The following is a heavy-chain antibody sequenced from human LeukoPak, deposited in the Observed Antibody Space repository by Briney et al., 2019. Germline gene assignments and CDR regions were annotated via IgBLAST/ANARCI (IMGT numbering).Heavy chain of an antibody. CDR3: AVVVQTARKYNTGWSIDF. J-gene: IGHJ4*02. Sequence: PSETLSLTCAVNGESFSGYFGSWIRLPPGKGLEWIGEINHSGNTNYNPSLNSRVNISIDTSKNHFSLKLSSVAAADTAVYYCAVVVQTARKYNTGWSIDFWGQGTLVSVSS. V-gene: IGHV4-34*01. D-gene: IGHD6-19*01. CDR2: INHSGNT. CDR1: GESFSGYF.